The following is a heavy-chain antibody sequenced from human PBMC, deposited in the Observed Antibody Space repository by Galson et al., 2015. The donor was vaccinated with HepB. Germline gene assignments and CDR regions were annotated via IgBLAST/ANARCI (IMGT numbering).Heavy chain of an antibody. D-gene: IGHD3-9*01. V-gene: IGHV3-30*18. J-gene: IGHJ4*02. CDR1: QFTFSSYG. CDR3: AKTPRILRYFDWISGLDY. Sequence: SLRLSCAASQFTFSSYGMHWVRQAPGKGLEWVAVISYDGSNEYYGDSVKGRLTISRDNSKSTLYLQMNNVTTEDTAVYYCAKTPRILRYFDWISGLDYWGQGTLVIVSS. CDR2: ISYDGSNE.